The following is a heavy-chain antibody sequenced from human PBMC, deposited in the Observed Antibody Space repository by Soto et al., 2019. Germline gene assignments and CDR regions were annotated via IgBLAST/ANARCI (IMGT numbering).Heavy chain of an antibody. Sequence: ESLYLTCTVSGDSISSYHWVWIRQPPGQGMEWIGYIYYSGSTNYKPSLKSCVTISVEPPKNQFSLPLSSVTAADTAVYYCARGYCGGDCYLKTYYFDYWGQGTLVTGSS. D-gene: IGHD2-21*02. J-gene: IGHJ4*02. CDR2: IYYSGST. V-gene: IGHV4-59*01. CDR3: ARGYCGGDCYLKTYYFDY. CDR1: GDSISSYH.